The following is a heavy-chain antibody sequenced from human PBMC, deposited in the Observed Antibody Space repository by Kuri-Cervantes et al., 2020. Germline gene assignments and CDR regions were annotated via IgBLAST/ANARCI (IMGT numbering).Heavy chain of an antibody. CDR1: GFTFSDYY. V-gene: IGHV3-11*01. CDR3: AQDIGGTGHYA. D-gene: IGHD2-15*01. CDR2: ISSGGSDL. J-gene: IGHJ3*01. Sequence: GGSLRLSCAASGFTFSDYYMSWIRQAPGKGLEWVSYISSGGSDLYYTDSVKGRFTISRDNAKNFVYLQMNSPRAEDTALYYCAQDIGGTGHYAWGQGTMVTVSS.